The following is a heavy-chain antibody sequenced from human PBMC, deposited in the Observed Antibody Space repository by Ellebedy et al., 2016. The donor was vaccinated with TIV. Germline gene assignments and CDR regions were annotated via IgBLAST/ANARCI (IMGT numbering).Heavy chain of an antibody. V-gene: IGHV1-2*02. Sequence: AASVKVSCKASGYTFTGYYMHWVRQAPGQGLEWMGWINPNSGGTNYAQKFQGRVTMTRDTSISTAYMERSRLRSDDTAVYYCARVPMPRGYYFDYWGQGTLVTVSS. D-gene: IGHD2-2*01. CDR1: GYTFTGYY. CDR3: ARVPMPRGYYFDY. J-gene: IGHJ4*02. CDR2: INPNSGGT.